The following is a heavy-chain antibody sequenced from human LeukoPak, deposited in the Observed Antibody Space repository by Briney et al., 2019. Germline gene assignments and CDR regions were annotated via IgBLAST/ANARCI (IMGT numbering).Heavy chain of an antibody. Sequence: ASVKVSCKVSGYRFSELSRHWVRQAPGKGLEWLGGFDLVHGDTIYAQKFQGRVTMTEDTSTDTSYMELSSLGSEDTAVYFCTAGRAYSLLDFWGQGTLVIVSS. V-gene: IGHV1-24*01. CDR2: FDLVHGDT. CDR1: GYRFSELS. CDR3: TAGRAYSLLDF. D-gene: IGHD5-18*01. J-gene: IGHJ4*02.